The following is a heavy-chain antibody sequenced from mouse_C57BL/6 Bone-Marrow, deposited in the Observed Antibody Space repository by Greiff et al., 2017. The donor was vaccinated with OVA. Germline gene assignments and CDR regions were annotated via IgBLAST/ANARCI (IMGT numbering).Heavy chain of an antibody. V-gene: IGHV2-2*01. J-gene: IGHJ1*03. CDR1: GFSLTSYG. Sequence: QVQLQQSGPGLVQPSQSLSITCTVSGFSLTSYGVHWVRQSPGQGLEWLGVIWSGGGSDYNAAFISRLSISKDNTKSQDFIRMNSLQADDTAIDYWGRKDCPYRYFDVWGTGTTVTVSS. CDR3: GRKDCPYRYFDV. CDR2: IWSGGGS.